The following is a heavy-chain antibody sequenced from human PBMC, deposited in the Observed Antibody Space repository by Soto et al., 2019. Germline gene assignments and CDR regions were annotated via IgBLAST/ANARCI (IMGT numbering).Heavy chain of an antibody. CDR2: IKQDGSEK. CDR3: ARDLRAAPYYGMDV. CDR1: GFTFSSYW. D-gene: IGHD6-6*01. Sequence: GSLRLSCAASGFTFSSYWMSWVRQAPGKGLEWVANIKQDGSEKYYVDSVKGRFTISRDNAKNSLYLQMNSLRAEDTAAYYCARDLRAAPYYGMDVWGQGTTVTVSS. J-gene: IGHJ6*02. V-gene: IGHV3-7*05.